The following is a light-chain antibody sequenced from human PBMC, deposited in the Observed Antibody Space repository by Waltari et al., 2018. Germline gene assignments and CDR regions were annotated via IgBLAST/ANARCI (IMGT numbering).Light chain of an antibody. Sequence: QLVLTQSPSASASLGASVKLTCTLSSGHSSNIIAWHQQQPEKGPRYLMKVNSDGSHSKGDEIPDRFSGSSSGAGRYLTISNRQSEDEADYFCQTGGHGTWVFGGGTKLTVL. J-gene: IGLJ3*02. CDR1: SGHSSNI. CDR3: QTGGHGTWV. V-gene: IGLV4-69*01. CDR2: VNSDGSH.